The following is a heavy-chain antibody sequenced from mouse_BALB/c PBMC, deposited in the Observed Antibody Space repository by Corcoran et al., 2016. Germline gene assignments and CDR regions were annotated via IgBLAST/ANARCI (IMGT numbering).Heavy chain of an antibody. Sequence: EDQLQQSGAELVKPGASVKLSCTASGFNIKETYMHWVKQRTEQGLECIGRIDPANGNTKYDPKFQGKATITAYTSSNTAYLQLSSLTSEDTAVYYCARWDGYLDVWGAGTTVTVSS. CDR1: GFNIKETY. V-gene: IGHV14-3*02. D-gene: IGHD4-1*01. J-gene: IGHJ1*01. CDR3: ARWDGYLDV. CDR2: IDPANGNT.